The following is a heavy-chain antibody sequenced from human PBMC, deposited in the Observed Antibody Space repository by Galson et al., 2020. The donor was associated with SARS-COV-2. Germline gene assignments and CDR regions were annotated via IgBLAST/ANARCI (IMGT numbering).Heavy chain of an antibody. CDR3: ARHEAGLRITMVRGVVGASMVDY. CDR1: GGSISSSSYY. D-gene: IGHD3-10*01. J-gene: IGHJ4*02. V-gene: IGHV4-39*01. CDR2: IYYSGST. Sequence: SETLSLTCTVSGGSISSSSYYWGWIRQPPGKGLEWIGSIYYSGSTYYNPSPKSRVTISVDTSKNQFSLKLSSVTAADTAVYYCARHEAGLRITMVRGVVGASMVDYWGQGTLVTVSS.